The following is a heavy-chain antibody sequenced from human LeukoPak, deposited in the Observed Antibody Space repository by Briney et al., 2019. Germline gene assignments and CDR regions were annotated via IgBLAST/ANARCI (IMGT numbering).Heavy chain of an antibody. D-gene: IGHD6-19*01. J-gene: IGHJ4*02. CDR3: GRGIEASSGWYVIDY. CDR2: INAGNGNT. CDR1: GYIFTRYA. Sequence: GASVKVSCKASGYIFTRYAIHWVRQAPGQRLEWMGWINAGNGNTKYSQKIQGRVTITRDTSASTAYMEVSSLRSEDTAVYYCGRGIEASSGWYVIDYWGQGTLVTVSS. V-gene: IGHV1-3*01.